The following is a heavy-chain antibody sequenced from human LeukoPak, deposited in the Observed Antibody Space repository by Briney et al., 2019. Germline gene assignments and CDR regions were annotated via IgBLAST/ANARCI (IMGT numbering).Heavy chain of an antibody. CDR3: ALHSRRRSFDY. D-gene: IGHD5-18*01. CDR1: GGSISSGGYS. V-gene: IGHV4-30-4*07. J-gene: IGHJ4*02. CDR2: IYYSGST. Sequence: PSETLSLTCAVSGGSISSGGYSWSWIRQPPGKGLEWIGYIYYSGSTYYNPSLKSRVTISVDTSKNQFSLKLSSVTAADTAVYYCALHSRRRSFDYWGQGTLVTVSS.